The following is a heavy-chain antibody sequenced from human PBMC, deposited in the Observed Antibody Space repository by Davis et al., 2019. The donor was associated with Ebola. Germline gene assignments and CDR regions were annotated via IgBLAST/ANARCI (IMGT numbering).Heavy chain of an antibody. Sequence: PGGSLRLSCKGSGYSFTSYWIGWVRQLPGKGLEWMGIIYPGDSDTRYSPSFQGQVTISADKSISTAYLQWSSLKASDTAMYYCAIPRVDYGSGSYFFDYWGQGTLVTVSS. V-gene: IGHV5-51*01. J-gene: IGHJ4*02. CDR2: IYPGDSDT. CDR3: AIPRVDYGSGSYFFDY. D-gene: IGHD3-10*01. CDR1: GYSFTSYW.